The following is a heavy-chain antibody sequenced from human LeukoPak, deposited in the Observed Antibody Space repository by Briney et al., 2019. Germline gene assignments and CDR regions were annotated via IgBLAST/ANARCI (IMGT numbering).Heavy chain of an antibody. CDR3: AKDISSGDGPFDP. D-gene: IGHD5-24*01. CDR1: GFTFDDYT. Sequence: GGSLRLSCAASGFTFDDYTMHWVRQAPGKGLEWVSLISWDGGSTYYADSVKGRFTISRDNSKNSLYLQMNSLRTEATALYYCAKDISSGDGPFDPWGQGTLVTVSS. V-gene: IGHV3-43*01. CDR2: ISWDGGST. J-gene: IGHJ5*02.